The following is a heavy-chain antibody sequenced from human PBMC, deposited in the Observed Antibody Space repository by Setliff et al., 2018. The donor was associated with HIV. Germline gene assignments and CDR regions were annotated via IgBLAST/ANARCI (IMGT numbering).Heavy chain of an antibody. CDR2: INPSGGST. CDR1: GYTFTSYY. CDR3: RGL. J-gene: IGHJ2*01. V-gene: IGHV1-46*01. D-gene: IGHD3-3*01. Sequence: GASVKVSCKASGYTFTSYYMHWVRQAPGQGLEWMGIINPSGGSTSYAQKFQGRVTMTRVPRPQQSPAKLSPTQENPRTACSWRGLW.